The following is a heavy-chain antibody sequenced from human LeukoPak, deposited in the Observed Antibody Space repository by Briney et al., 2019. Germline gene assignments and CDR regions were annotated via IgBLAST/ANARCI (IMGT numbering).Heavy chain of an antibody. D-gene: IGHD3-10*01. J-gene: IGHJ5*02. CDR3: TRDRAGTQSWVEFDL. Sequence: GGSLRLSCAASGFSVSSTYMSWVRQAPGKGLEWVSLIYTSGSTFYADSVMGRFPISRDNSKNTLFLQMNSLRAEDSAVYYCTRDRAGTQSWVEFDLWGQGTLVTVSS. CDR1: GFSVSSTY. CDR2: IYTSGST. V-gene: IGHV3-66*03.